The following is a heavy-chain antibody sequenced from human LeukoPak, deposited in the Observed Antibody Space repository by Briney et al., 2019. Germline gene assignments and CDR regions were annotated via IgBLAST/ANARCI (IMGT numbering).Heavy chain of an antibody. CDR2: ISGDGGST. CDR3: AKDQTQDEYYYDSSGSDAFDI. V-gene: IGHV3-43*02. Sequence: GGSLRLSCAASGFTFDDYAMHWVRQAPGKGLEWVSLISGDGGSTYYADSVKGRFTISRDNSKNTLYLQMNSLRAEDTAVYYCAKDQTQDEYYYDSSGSDAFDIWGQGTMVTVSS. D-gene: IGHD3-22*01. CDR1: GFTFDDYA. J-gene: IGHJ3*02.